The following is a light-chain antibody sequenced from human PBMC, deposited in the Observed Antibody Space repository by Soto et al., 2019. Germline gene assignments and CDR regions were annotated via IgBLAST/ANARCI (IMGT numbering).Light chain of an antibody. J-gene: IGKJ1*01. CDR2: GAS. Sequence: EIVLTQSPGTLSVSPGERATLSRRASQSVSSKLAWYQQKPGQAPRLLFYGASTGATGIPARFSGSGSETEFTLYISSLQSEDFAVYYCQQYNNWPGTFGQGTKVEIK. V-gene: IGKV3-15*01. CDR3: QQYNNWPGT. CDR1: QSVSSK.